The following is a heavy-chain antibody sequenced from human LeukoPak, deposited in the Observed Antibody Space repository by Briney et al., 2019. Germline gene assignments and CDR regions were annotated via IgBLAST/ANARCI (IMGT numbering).Heavy chain of an antibody. V-gene: IGHV3-7*01. CDR1: GFTFSSYW. D-gene: IGHD2-15*01. CDR3: ARRPVVAATNYYYYYMDV. Sequence: GGSLRLSCAASGFTFSSYWMSWVRQAPGKGLEWVANIKQDGSEKYYVDSVKGRFTISRDNAKNSLYLQMNSLRAEDTAVYYCARRPVVAATNYYYYYMDVWGKGTTVTISS. J-gene: IGHJ6*03. CDR2: IKQDGSEK.